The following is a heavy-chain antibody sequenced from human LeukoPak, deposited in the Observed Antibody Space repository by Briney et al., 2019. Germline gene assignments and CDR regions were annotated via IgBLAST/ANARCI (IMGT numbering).Heavy chain of an antibody. V-gene: IGHV4-34*01. CDR3: ARERFLEWSLLGDV. D-gene: IGHD3-3*01. J-gene: IGHJ6*04. Sequence: SETLSLTCAVYGGSFSGYYWSWIRQPPGKGLEWIGEINHSGSTNYNQSLKSRVTISVDTSKNQFSLKLSSVTAADTAVYYCARERFLEWSLLGDVWGKGTTVTVSS. CDR2: INHSGST. CDR1: GGSFSGYY.